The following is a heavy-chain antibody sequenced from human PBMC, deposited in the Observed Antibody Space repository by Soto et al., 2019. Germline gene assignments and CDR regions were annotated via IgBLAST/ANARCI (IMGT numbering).Heavy chain of an antibody. Sequence: EVQLVESGGGLVQPGGSLRLSCVASGFAFDYYWMHWVRQAPGEGLLWVSRIHTDGSHPAYADSVKGRFTISRDNAKNTLYLQMNNLRVEDTAVYYCARGGDPDYWGQGTLVSVSS. CDR1: GFAFDYYW. CDR3: ARGGDPDY. CDR2: IHTDGSHP. V-gene: IGHV3-74*01. J-gene: IGHJ4*02. D-gene: IGHD2-21*02.